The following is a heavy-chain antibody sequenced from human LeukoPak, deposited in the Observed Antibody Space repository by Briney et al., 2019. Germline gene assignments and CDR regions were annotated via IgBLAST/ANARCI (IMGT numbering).Heavy chain of an antibody. CDR2: ISGSGGST. J-gene: IGHJ4*02. CDR1: GFTFSSYA. V-gene: IGHV3-23*01. D-gene: IGHD2-15*01. CDR3: AKDQDIVVVVAATDY. Sequence: PGGSLRPSCAASGFTFSSYAMSWVRQAPGKGLEWVSAISGSGGSTYCADSVKGRFTISRDNSKNTLYLQMNSLRAEDTAVYYCAKDQDIVVVVAATDYWGQGTLVTVSS.